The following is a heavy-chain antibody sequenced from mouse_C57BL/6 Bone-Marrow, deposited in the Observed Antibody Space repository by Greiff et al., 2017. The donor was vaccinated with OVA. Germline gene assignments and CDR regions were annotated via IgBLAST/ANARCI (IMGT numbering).Heavy chain of an antibody. J-gene: IGHJ4*01. D-gene: IGHD4-1*01. V-gene: IGHV1-54*01. CDR2: INPGSGGT. Sequence: VKLQQSGAELVRPGTSVKVSCKASGYAFTNYLIEWVKQRPGQGLEWIGVINPGSGGTNYNEKFKGQATLTADKSSSTAYMQLSSLTSEDSAVYFCARRSNCEYYYAMDYWGQGTSVTVSS. CDR1: GYAFTNYL. CDR3: ARRSNCEYYYAMDY.